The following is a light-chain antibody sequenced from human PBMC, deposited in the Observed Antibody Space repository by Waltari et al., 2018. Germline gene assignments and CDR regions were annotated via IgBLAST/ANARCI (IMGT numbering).Light chain of an antibody. CDR2: GAS. CDR1: QTITGSW. J-gene: IGKJ4*01. CDR3: QQYDGSVVT. Sequence: EIVLTQSPGTLPVSPGDGATVSCRASQTITGSWLTWYHQKPGQAPRLLIYGASNRAPGIPDRCSGSGSGTDFTLTISRLEPEDSAVYYCQQYDGSVVTFGGGTKVEIK. V-gene: IGKV3-20*01.